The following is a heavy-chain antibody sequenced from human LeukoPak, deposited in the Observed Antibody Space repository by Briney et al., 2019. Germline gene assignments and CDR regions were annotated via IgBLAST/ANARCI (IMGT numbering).Heavy chain of an antibody. CDR3: ARFSPRAMGNYLDF. D-gene: IGHD7-27*01. J-gene: IGHJ4*02. CDR2: IYPRGST. Sequence: PSQTLSLTCAVSGGYISSGSYSWSWIRQPPGKGQEWIGYIYPRGSTYYNPSLKSRVILSLDKSANQFSLNLSSVTAADTAVYYCARFSPRAMGNYLDFWGQGTLVTVSS. CDR1: GGYISSGSYS. V-gene: IGHV4-30-2*01.